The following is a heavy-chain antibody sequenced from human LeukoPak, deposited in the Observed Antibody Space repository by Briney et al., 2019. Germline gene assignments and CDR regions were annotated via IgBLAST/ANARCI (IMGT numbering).Heavy chain of an antibody. CDR2: IIPIFGTA. CDR3: AGVSGRDFDY. CDR1: GGTFSSYA. D-gene: IGHD3-10*01. J-gene: IGHJ4*02. V-gene: IGHV1-69*05. Sequence: SVKVSCKASGGTFSSYAISWVRQAPGQGLEWMGGIIPIFGTANYAQKFQGRVTITTDESTSTAYMALSRLRSDDTAVYYCAGVSGRDFDYWGQGTLVTVSS.